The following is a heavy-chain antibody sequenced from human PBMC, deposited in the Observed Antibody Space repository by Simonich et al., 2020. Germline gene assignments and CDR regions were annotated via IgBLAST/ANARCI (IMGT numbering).Heavy chain of an antibody. D-gene: IGHD2-15*01. Sequence: QVQLVPSGAEVKKPGASVKFSCKASGYTFPSYGIRWVRQAPGQELKWMGWIRAYNANTNYEQKLKGRVTTTTDTSTRTDDMELSSLRSDDTAVYYCARASRGTWWYYYFDYWGQGTLVTVSS. V-gene: IGHV1-18*01. CDR1: GYTFPSYG. CDR3: ARASRGTWWYYYFDY. CDR2: IRAYNANT. J-gene: IGHJ4*02.